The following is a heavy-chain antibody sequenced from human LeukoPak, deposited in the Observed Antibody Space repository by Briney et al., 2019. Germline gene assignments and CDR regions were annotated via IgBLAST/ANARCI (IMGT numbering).Heavy chain of an antibody. Sequence: GGSLRLSCAASGFTFSSYAMSWVRQAPGKGLEWGSAISGSGGSTYYADSVKGRFTISRDNAKKRLYLQMKSRRGEDTAVYYCAKDPRMVATESRYFDYWGQGTLVTVSS. J-gene: IGHJ4*02. CDR2: ISGSGGST. D-gene: IGHD5-12*01. CDR3: AKDPRMVATESRYFDY. CDR1: GFTFSSYA. V-gene: IGHV3-23*01.